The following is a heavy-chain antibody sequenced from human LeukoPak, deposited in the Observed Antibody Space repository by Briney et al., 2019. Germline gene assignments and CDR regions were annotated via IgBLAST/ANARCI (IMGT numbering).Heavy chain of an antibody. CDR2: ISYDGTNK. Sequence: GRSLRLSCAASGFTFSRYSMHWVRQAPGKGLEWVAVISYDGTNKYYGDSVKGRFTMSRDNSEDTLSLQMTSLRDEDTAVYYCVRDQKQYYYYYYGMDVWGQGTTVTVSS. V-gene: IGHV3-30-3*01. CDR1: GFTFSRYS. J-gene: IGHJ6*02. CDR3: VRDQKQYYYYYYGMDV. D-gene: IGHD4-11*01.